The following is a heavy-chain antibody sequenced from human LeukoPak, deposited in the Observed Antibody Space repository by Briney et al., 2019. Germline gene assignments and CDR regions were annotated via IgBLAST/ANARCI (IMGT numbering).Heavy chain of an antibody. CDR3: ARDGDLWFGEANYYGMGV. CDR1: GFTFSSYS. CDR2: ISSSSSYI. D-gene: IGHD3-10*01. V-gene: IGHV3-21*01. Sequence: GGSLRLSCAASGFTFSSYSMNWVRQAPGNGLEWVSSISSSSSYIYYADSVKGRFTISRDNAKNSLYLQMNSLRAEDTAVYYCARDGDLWFGEANYYGMGVWGQGTTVTVSS. J-gene: IGHJ6*02.